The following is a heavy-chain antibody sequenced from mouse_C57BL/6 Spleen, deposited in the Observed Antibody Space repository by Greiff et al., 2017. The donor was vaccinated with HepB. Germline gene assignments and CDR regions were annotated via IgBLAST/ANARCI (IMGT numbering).Heavy chain of an antibody. CDR1: GFRFNTYA. D-gene: IGHD4-1*01. CDR2: IRSKSNNYAT. Sequence: GGGLVQPKGSLKLSCAASGFRFNTYAMNWVRQAPGKGLEWVARIRSKSNNYATYYADSVKDRFTISRDDSESMLYLQMNNLKTEDTAMYYCVRELGSFDYWGQGTTLTVSS. CDR3: VRELGSFDY. J-gene: IGHJ2*01. V-gene: IGHV10-1*01.